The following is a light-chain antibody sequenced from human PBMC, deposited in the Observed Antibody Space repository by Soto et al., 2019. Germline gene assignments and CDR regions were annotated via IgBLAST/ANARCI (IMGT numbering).Light chain of an antibody. V-gene: IGLV2-18*02. CDR2: DVN. CDR1: SSDVGSYNR. Sequence: QSVLTQPPSVSGSPGQSVAISCTGTSSDVGSYNRVSWYQQPPGTAPKLMIYDVNNRPSGVPDRFSGSKSGNTASLTISGLQAEYEADYYCSSYTISSTYVFGTGTKVTVL. CDR3: SSYTISSTYV. J-gene: IGLJ1*01.